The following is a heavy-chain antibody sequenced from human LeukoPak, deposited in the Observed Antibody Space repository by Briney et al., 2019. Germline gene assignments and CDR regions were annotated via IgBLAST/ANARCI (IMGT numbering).Heavy chain of an antibody. J-gene: IGHJ4*02. Sequence: GGSLRLSCAASGFTSSSYGMHWVRQAPGKGLEWVAVISYDGSNKYYADSVKGRFTISRDNSKNTLYLQMNSLRAEDTAVYYCAKIYGSGSQVDYWGQGTLVTVSS. CDR2: ISYDGSNK. D-gene: IGHD3-10*01. CDR3: AKIYGSGSQVDY. V-gene: IGHV3-30*18. CDR1: GFTSSSYG.